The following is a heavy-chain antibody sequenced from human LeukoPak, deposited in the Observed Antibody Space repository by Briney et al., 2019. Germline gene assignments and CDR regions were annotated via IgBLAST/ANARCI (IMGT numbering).Heavy chain of an antibody. V-gene: IGHV4-39*01. CDR1: GGSISSSSYY. D-gene: IGHD3-16*01. CDR2: IYYSGST. CDR3: AEGVYYFDY. Sequence: ASETLSLTCTVSGGSISSSSYYWGWIRQPPGKGLEWIGSIYYSGSTYYNLSLKSRVTISVDTSKNQFSLKLSSVTAADTAVYYCAEGVYYFDYWGQGTLVTVSS. J-gene: IGHJ4*02.